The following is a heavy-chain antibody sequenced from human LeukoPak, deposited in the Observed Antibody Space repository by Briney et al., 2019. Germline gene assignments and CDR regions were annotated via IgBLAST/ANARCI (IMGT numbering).Heavy chain of an antibody. CDR3: ARAYYYDSSGYAEYFQH. J-gene: IGHJ1*01. V-gene: IGHV1-2*02. CDR2: INPNSGGT. Sequence: ASVKVSCKASGYTFTCYYMHWVRRAPGQGLEWMGWINPNSGGTNYAQKFQGRVTMTRDTSISTAYMELSRLRSDDTAVYYCARAYYYDSSGYAEYFQHWGQATLVTVSS. CDR1: GYTFTCYY. D-gene: IGHD3-22*01.